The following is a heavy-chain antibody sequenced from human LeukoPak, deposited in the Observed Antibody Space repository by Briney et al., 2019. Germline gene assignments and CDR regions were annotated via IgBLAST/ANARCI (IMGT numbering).Heavy chain of an antibody. D-gene: IGHD2-15*01. V-gene: IGHV3-23*01. CDR1: GFHFSSYA. CDR2: VSGSGGSTYST. Sequence: GGSLRLSCAASGFHFSSYAMNWVRQAPGKGLEWVSSVSGSGGSTYSTYYADSLKGRITVSRDDSKNTFYLQMINLRDEDTAVYCCVRSNIVVVAAAGDVWGQGTLVTVSS. CDR3: VRSNIVVVAAAGDV. J-gene: IGHJ3*01.